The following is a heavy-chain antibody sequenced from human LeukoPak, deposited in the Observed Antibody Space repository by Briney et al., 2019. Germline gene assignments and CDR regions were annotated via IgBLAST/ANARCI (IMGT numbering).Heavy chain of an antibody. D-gene: IGHD6-19*01. CDR3: ATGSGHKNDN. J-gene: IGHJ4*02. Sequence: GGSLTLSCAASGFTFSNAWMSWVRQAPGQGLAWVGRVKSDTDGGTIDCAAPVKGRFTISRDDSESTLYLHMNSLKTEDSAVYYCATGSGHKNDNWGQGTLVTVSS. CDR1: GFTFSNAW. CDR2: VKSDTDGGTI. V-gene: IGHV3-15*01.